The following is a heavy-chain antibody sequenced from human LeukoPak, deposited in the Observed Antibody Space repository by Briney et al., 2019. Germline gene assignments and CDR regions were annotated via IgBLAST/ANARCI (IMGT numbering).Heavy chain of an antibody. J-gene: IGHJ4*02. CDR2: ISSSSSYI. CDR1: GFTFSSYS. V-gene: IGHV3-21*01. Sequence: AGGSLRHSCAASGFTFSSYSMNWVRQAPGKGLEWVSSISSSSSYIYYADSVKGRFTISRDNAKNPLYLQMNSLRAEDTAVYYCARDGKGDYWGQGTLVTVSS. CDR3: ARDGKGDY. D-gene: IGHD1-1*01.